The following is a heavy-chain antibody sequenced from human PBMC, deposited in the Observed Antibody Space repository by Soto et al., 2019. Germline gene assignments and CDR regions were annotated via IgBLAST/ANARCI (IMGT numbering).Heavy chain of an antibody. CDR2: IYYSGST. Sequence: SETLSLTCTVSGGSISSYYWSWIRQPPGKGLEWIGYIYYSGSTNYNPSLKSRVTISVDTSKNQFSLKLSSVTAADTAVYYCARALSGEASGYYYWTILGWFDPWGQGTLVPVSS. V-gene: IGHV4-59*01. D-gene: IGHD3-22*01. CDR3: ARALSGEASGYYYWTILGWFDP. J-gene: IGHJ5*02. CDR1: GGSISSYY.